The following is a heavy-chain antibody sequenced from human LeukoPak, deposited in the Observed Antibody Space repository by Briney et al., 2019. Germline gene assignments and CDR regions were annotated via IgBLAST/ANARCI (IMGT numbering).Heavy chain of an antibody. Sequence: GGSLRLSCAASGFTFSSYSMNWVRQAPGKGLEWVSYISSSSSTIYYADSVKGRFTISRDNPKNTVYLQMNSLRDEDTAVYYCVRGSSWSWEYYFDYWGQGTLVTVSS. D-gene: IGHD6-13*01. J-gene: IGHJ4*02. CDR3: VRGSSWSWEYYFDY. V-gene: IGHV3-48*02. CDR2: ISSSSSTI. CDR1: GFTFSSYS.